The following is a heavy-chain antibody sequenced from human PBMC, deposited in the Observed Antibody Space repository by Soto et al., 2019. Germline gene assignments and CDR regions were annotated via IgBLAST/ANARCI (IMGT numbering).Heavy chain of an antibody. D-gene: IGHD2-8*02. Sequence: QVQLVESGGGVVQPGRSQRLSCAASGFTVSSYGMHWVRQAPGKGLEWVAVISRDGGTKYYADSVKGRFTISKDNSRNTLFLEMNSLRGDDMAVYYCTGEVASGYWGQGTLVTVSS. CDR1: GFTVSSYG. J-gene: IGHJ4*02. V-gene: IGHV3-30*03. CDR2: ISRDGGTK. CDR3: TGEVASGY.